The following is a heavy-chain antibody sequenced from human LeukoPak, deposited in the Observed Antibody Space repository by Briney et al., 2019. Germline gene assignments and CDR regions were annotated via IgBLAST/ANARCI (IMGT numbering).Heavy chain of an antibody. CDR1: GGSISSYY. V-gene: IGHV4-59*08. J-gene: IGHJ2*01. D-gene: IGHD2-15*01. CDR3: ARVLVVAANYWYFDL. Sequence: SETLSLTCTVSGGSISSYYWSWIRQPPGKGLEWIGYIYYSGSTYYNPSLKSRVTISVDTSKNQFSLKLSSVTAADTAVYYCARVLVVAANYWYFDLWGRGTLVTVSS. CDR2: IYYSGST.